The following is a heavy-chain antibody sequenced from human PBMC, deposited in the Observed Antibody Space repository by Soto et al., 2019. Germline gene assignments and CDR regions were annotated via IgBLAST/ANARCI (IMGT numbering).Heavy chain of an antibody. Sequence: GSLRLSCAASGFTFSGSAMHWVRQASEKGLEWVGRIRSKANSYATAYAASVKGRFTISRDDSKNTAYLQMNSLKTEDTAVYYCTSEWLRNFYYYGMDVWGQGTTVTVSS. D-gene: IGHD5-12*01. V-gene: IGHV3-73*01. CDR3: TSEWLRNFYYYGMDV. CDR1: GFTFSGSA. J-gene: IGHJ6*02. CDR2: IRSKANSYAT.